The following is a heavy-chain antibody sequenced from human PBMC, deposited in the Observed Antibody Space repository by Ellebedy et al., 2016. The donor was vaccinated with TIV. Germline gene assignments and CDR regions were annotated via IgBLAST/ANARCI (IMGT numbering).Heavy chain of an antibody. Sequence: GESLKISXAASGFTFSSYAMSWVRQAPGKGLEWVSAISGSGGSTYYADSVKGRFTISRDNAKNSLYLQMNSLRAEDTAVYYCARVGVSSWRFAYQYNWFDPWGQGTLVTVSS. V-gene: IGHV3-23*01. CDR3: ARVGVSSWRFAYQYNWFDP. CDR1: GFTFSSYA. D-gene: IGHD6-13*01. J-gene: IGHJ5*02. CDR2: ISGSGGST.